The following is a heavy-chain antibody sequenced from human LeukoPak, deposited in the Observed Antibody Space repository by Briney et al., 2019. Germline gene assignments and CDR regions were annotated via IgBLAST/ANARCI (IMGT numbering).Heavy chain of an antibody. V-gene: IGHV4-61*02. CDR3: ARSWGYDFWSGNLLDY. CDR1: GGSISSGSYY. J-gene: IGHJ4*02. Sequence: PSQTLSLTCTVSGGSISSGSYYWSWIRQPAGKGLEWIGRIYTSGSTYYNPSLKSRVTVSIDMSKNQFSLKLSSVTAADTAMYYCARSWGYDFWSGNLLDYWGQGTLVTVSS. CDR2: IYTSGST. D-gene: IGHD3-3*01.